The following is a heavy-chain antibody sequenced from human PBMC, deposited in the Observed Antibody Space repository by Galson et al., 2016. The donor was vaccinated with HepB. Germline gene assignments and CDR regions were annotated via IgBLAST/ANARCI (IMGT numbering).Heavy chain of an antibody. Sequence: SLRLSCADSGFTFSTFAMYWVRQAPGKGLEWVSSISSSSNYIYYAESVKGRFTISRDNAKNSLYLQMNSLRAEDTAVYYCARDPRGPQVWATYFDYWGQGTLVTVSS. CDR1: GFTFSTFA. V-gene: IGHV3-21*01. CDR3: ARDPRGPQVWATYFDY. J-gene: IGHJ4*02. D-gene: IGHD5-18*01. CDR2: ISSSSNYI.